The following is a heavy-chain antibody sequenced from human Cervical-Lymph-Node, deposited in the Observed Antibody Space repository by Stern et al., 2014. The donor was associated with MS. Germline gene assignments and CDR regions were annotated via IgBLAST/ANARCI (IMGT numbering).Heavy chain of an antibody. V-gene: IGHV3-7*01. CDR2: IWQDGSEK. CDR1: GFPFCSYW. J-gene: IGHJ6*02. CDR3: ARGPYYYGMDV. Sequence: EMPLVASGGGLVQPGGSLRLSCAASGFPFCSYWMSWVRQSPGKGPAWVASIWQDGSEKYYVDSVKGRFTISRDNGKNSLYLQMNSLRGEDTAVYYCARGPYYYGMDVWGQGTAVTVSS.